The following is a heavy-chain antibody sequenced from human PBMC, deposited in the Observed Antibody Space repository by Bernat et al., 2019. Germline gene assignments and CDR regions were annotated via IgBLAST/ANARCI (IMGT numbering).Heavy chain of an antibody. CDR2: INHSGST. CDR1: GGSFSGYY. D-gene: IGHD4-11*01. J-gene: IGHJ4*02. CDR3: ARLGVTTATLSIDY. V-gene: IGHV4-34*01. Sequence: QVQLQQWGAGLLKPSETLSLTCAVYGGSFSGYYWSWIRQPPGKGLEWIGEINHSGSTNYNPSLKSRVTISVDTSKNQFSLKLSSVTAADTAVYYCARLGVTTATLSIDYWGQGTLVTVSS.